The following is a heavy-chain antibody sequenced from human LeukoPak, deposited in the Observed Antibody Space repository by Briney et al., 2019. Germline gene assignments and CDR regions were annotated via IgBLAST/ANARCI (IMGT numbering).Heavy chain of an antibody. CDR2: VNHRGGT. CDR1: GGSFSGYY. D-gene: IGHD3-3*01. CDR3: ARGSTDVSVYYAVLDY. J-gene: IGHJ4*02. V-gene: IGHV4-34*01. Sequence: SETLSLTCAVQGGSFSGYYWTWIRQSPAKGLEWIGEVNHRGGTNYNPSLESRVTISVDTSMNQFSLKLSSVTAADTAVYYCARGSTDVSVYYAVLDYWGQGTLVTVSS.